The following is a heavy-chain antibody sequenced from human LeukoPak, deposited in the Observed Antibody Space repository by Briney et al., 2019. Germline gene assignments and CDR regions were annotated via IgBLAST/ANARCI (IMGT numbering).Heavy chain of an antibody. CDR3: ARGKTGTPGSFDY. Sequence: ASVKVSCKASGYTFTGYYMHWVRQAPGQGLEWMGRINPNSGGTNYAQKFQGRVTMTRDTSISTAYMELSSVTAADTAVYYCARGKTGTPGSFDYWGQGTLVTVSS. CDR2: INPNSGGT. CDR1: GYTFTGYY. V-gene: IGHV1-2*06. J-gene: IGHJ4*02. D-gene: IGHD1-1*01.